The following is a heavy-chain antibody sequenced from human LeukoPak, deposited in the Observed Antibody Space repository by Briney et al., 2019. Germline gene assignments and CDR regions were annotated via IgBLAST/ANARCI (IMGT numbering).Heavy chain of an antibody. Sequence: ASVKVSCKASGYTFTTYYRHWVRQARGQGLQWMGIINPSGGSTSYAQKFQGRVTMTRDTSTSTVYMELSSLRSDDTAIYYCARLVKMPTIVHWGQGTLSPSPQ. J-gene: IGHJ4*02. V-gene: IGHV1-46*03. CDR1: GYTFTTYY. CDR3: ARLVKMPTIVH. CDR2: INPSGGST. D-gene: IGHD5-24*01.